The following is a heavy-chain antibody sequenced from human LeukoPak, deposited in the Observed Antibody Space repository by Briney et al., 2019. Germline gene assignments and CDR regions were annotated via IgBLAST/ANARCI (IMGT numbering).Heavy chain of an antibody. Sequence: SGGSLRLSCAASGFTVSSNYMSWVRQAPGKGLEWVSVIYSGGSTYYADSVKGRFTISRDNSKNTLYLQMNSLRAEDTAVYYCARVVAGTGVPDYWGQGTLVTVSS. V-gene: IGHV3-53*01. CDR3: ARVVAGTGVPDY. J-gene: IGHJ4*02. CDR1: GFTVSSNY. CDR2: IYSGGST. D-gene: IGHD6-19*01.